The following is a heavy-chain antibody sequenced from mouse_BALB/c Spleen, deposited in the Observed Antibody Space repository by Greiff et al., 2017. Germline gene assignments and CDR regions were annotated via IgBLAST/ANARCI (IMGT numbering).Heavy chain of an antibody. CDR1: GFTFSSYA. J-gene: IGHJ3*01. V-gene: IGHV5-9-3*01. Sequence: EVKLVESGGGLVKPGGSLKLSCAASGFTFSSYAMSWVRQTPEKRLEWVATISSGGSYTYYPDSVKGRFTISRDNAKNTLYLQMSSLRSEDTAMYYCARQGHYGSPFAYWGQGTLVTVSA. CDR3: ARQGHYGSPFAY. CDR2: ISSGGSYT. D-gene: IGHD1-1*01.